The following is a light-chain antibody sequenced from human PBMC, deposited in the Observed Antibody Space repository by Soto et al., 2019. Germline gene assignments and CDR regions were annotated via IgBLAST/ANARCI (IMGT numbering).Light chain of an antibody. J-gene: IGKJ1*01. V-gene: IGKV3-20*01. CDR2: ATS. Sequence: VQQSTGTLSLAPRERAPLSCRASQSVSSSYLAWYQQKPGQAPRLLIYATSSRAPGIPDRFSGSGSGTDFTLTIWSLEPEDFAVYYCQQYVSSLWTFGQGTKVDIK. CDR3: QQYVSSLWT. CDR1: QSVSSSY.